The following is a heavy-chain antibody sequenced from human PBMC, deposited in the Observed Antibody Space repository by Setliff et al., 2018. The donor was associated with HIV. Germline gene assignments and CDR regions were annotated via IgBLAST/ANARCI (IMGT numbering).Heavy chain of an antibody. CDR2: IYYSGTT. J-gene: IGHJ6*03. V-gene: IGHV4-39*01. CDR3: ARLIREGVTFGGCIVSYYYYMDV. CDR1: GASIRSNSYY. D-gene: IGHD3-16*02. Sequence: PSETLSLTCTVSGASIRSNSYYWGWIRQPPGKGLEWVGTIYYSGTTYYNPSLKDRVSIFVDRFKHQVSLKLNSVTAAVAAVYYCARLIREGVTFGGCIVSYYYYMDVWGKGTAVTVSS.